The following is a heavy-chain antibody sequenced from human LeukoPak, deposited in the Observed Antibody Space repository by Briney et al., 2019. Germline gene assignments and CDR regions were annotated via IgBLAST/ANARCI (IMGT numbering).Heavy chain of an antibody. Sequence: ASVKVSCKASGYTFTSYYMHWVRQAPGQGLEWMGRINPNSGDTNYAQKFQGRVTMTRDTSISTAYMELSSLRPDDTAVYYCASFAGYGGNSLDFWGQGTLVTVSS. CDR1: GYTFTSYY. V-gene: IGHV1-2*06. J-gene: IGHJ4*02. D-gene: IGHD4-23*01. CDR2: INPNSGDT. CDR3: ASFAGYGGNSLDF.